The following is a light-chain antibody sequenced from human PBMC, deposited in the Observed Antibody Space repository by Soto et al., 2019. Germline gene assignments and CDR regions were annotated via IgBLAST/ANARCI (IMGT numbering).Light chain of an antibody. Sequence: EIVMTQSPATLSVSPGERATLSCRASQSVSSNLAWYQQKPGQAPRLLIYGASTRATGIPARFSGSGSGTEFTLTISSLQSEDFAVYYCQRYGSSPTFGQGTKVEIK. J-gene: IGKJ1*01. CDR3: QRYGSSPT. CDR2: GAS. V-gene: IGKV3-15*01. CDR1: QSVSSN.